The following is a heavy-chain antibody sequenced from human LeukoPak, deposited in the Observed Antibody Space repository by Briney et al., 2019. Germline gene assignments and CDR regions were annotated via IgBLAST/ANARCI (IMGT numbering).Heavy chain of an antibody. CDR2: ISSSSSYI. J-gene: IGHJ3*01. D-gene: IGHD3-22*01. CDR3: ARDWLAGNPYHAFDL. CDR1: GFTFSSYN. Sequence: GGSLRLSCAASGFTFSSYNMNWVRQAPGKGLEWVSSISSSSSYIYYADSVKGRFTISRDNAKNSLYLQMNSLRAEDTAVYYCARDWLAGNPYHAFDLWGKGTMVTVSS. V-gene: IGHV3-21*01.